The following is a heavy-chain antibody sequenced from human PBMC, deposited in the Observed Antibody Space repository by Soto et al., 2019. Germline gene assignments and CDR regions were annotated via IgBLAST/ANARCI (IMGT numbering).Heavy chain of an antibody. J-gene: IGHJ4*02. V-gene: IGHV1-69*06. CDR3: ARGKSDFCSGRGWGYSDY. CDR2: IIPIFGTA. CDR1: GGTFSSYA. Sequence: QVQPVQSWAEVKKPGSSVKVSCKASGGTFSSYAISWVRQAPGQGLEWMGGIIPIFGTANYAQKFQGRVTSTKDKSTSTGFMELCSLRYEGTAVYYWARGKSDFCSGRGWGYSDYWGQGTLVTVSS. D-gene: IGHD3-3*01.